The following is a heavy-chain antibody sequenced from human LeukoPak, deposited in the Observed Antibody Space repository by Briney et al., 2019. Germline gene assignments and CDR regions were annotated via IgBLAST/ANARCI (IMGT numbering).Heavy chain of an antibody. Sequence: GGSLRLSCAASGFTFSSYSMNWVRQAPGKGLEWVSSISSSSSYIYYADSVKGRFTISRDNAKNSLYLQMNSLRAEDTAVYYCARVVLRAIGSPEHYYYYYMDVWGKGTTVTVSS. V-gene: IGHV3-21*01. CDR2: ISSSSSYI. D-gene: IGHD2-15*01. CDR1: GFTFSSYS. CDR3: ARVVLRAIGSPEHYYYYYMDV. J-gene: IGHJ6*03.